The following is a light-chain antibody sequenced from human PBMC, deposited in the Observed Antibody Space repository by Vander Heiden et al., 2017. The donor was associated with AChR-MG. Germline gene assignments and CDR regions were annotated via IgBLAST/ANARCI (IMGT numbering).Light chain of an antibody. CDR2: DVS. CDR1: QDISNS. Sequence: DIQMTQSPSSLSASVGDRVTITCQASQDISNSLNWYQQKPGKAPNLLIYDVSNLEKGVPSRFSGSGSGTDFTFTISSLQPEDFATYFCQQYDSIPITFGPGTNVDIK. CDR3: QQYDSIPIT. V-gene: IGKV1-33*01. J-gene: IGKJ3*01.